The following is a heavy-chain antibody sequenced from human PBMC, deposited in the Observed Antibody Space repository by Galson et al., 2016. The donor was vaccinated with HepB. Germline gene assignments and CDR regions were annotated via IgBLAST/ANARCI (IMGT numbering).Heavy chain of an antibody. CDR3: ARGYGGNSLDF. D-gene: IGHD4-23*01. J-gene: IGHJ4*02. CDR2: IYSAGST. CDR1: GFSVSRNY. Sequence: SLRLSCAASGFSVSRNYVGWVRQAPGKGLEWVSLIYSAGSTYYADSVQGRFIISRDNSKNTLYLQMDSLRVEDTAVYYCARGYGGNSLDFWGQGTLVTVSS. V-gene: IGHV3-53*01.